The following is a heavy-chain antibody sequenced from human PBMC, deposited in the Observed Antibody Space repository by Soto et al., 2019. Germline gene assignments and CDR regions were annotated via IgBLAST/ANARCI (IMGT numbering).Heavy chain of an antibody. CDR2: ISAYNGNT. CDR3: ARDSAHYYDSSDYYYGGGY. V-gene: IGHV1-18*01. CDR1: GYTFTSYG. J-gene: IGHJ4*02. D-gene: IGHD3-22*01. Sequence: QVQLVQSGAEVKEPGASVKVSCKASGYTFTSYGISWVRQAPGQGLEWMGWISAYNGNTNYAQHLQGRVTMTTDTTTSPAYMELSSLSSDDTAVYSCARDSAHYYDSSDYYYGGGYCGQGTLVTFSS.